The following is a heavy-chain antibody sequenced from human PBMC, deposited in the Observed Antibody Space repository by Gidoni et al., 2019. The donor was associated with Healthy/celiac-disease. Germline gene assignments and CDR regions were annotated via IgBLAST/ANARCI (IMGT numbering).Heavy chain of an antibody. D-gene: IGHD7-27*01. CDR3: ARIRLNWGSADY. J-gene: IGHJ4*02. Sequence: QVTLRESGPALVKPTQTLTLTCTFSGFSLSTSGMCVSWIRQPPGKALEWLARIDWDDDKYYSTSLKTRLTISKDTSKNQVVLTMTNMDPVDTATYYCARIRLNWGSADYWGQGTLVTVSS. CDR2: IDWDDDK. CDR1: GFSLSTSGMC. V-gene: IGHV2-70*15.